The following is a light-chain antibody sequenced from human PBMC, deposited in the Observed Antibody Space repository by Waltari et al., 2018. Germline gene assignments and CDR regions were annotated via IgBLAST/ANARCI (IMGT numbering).Light chain of an antibody. CDR2: AAS. Sequence: EIVLTQSPATLSLSPGERATISCRASQSVSTNLAWYQQRPGQAPRLLISAASNRATGIPARVSGSGSGTDVTLTISSLEPEDFAVYYCQQRSDWWTFGQGTKVEIK. CDR3: QQRSDWWT. CDR1: QSVSTN. J-gene: IGKJ1*01. V-gene: IGKV3-11*01.